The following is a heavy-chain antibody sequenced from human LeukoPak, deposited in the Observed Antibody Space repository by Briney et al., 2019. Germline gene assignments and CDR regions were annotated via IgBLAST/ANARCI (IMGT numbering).Heavy chain of an antibody. D-gene: IGHD5-18*01. CDR1: GGSISSYY. CDR3: ARDLYSYGLDY. Sequence: PSETLSLTCTVSGGSISSYYWSWIRQPPGKGLEWIGYIYYSGSTNYNPSLKSRVTISVDTSKNQFSLKLSSVTAADTAVYYCARDLYSYGLDYWGQGTLATVSS. J-gene: IGHJ4*02. CDR2: IYYSGST. V-gene: IGHV4-59*01.